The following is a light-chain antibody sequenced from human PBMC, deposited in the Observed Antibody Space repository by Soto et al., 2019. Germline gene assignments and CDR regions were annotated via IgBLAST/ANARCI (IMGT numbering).Light chain of an antibody. V-gene: IGLV2-14*01. J-gene: IGLJ3*02. CDR2: EVS. CDR1: SSDIGAYNN. CDR3: ASHTNSLTWV. Sequence: QSALTQAASASGSPGQSITISCTGTSSDIGAYNNVSWYQQHPGKAPKVLIYEVSDRPSGMSNRFSGSKSGNTASLTISGLQADDDADYYCASHTNSLTWVFCGGTELTVL.